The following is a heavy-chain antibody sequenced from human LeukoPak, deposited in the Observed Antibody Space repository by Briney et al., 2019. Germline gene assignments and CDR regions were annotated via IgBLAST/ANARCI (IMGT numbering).Heavy chain of an antibody. CDR3: ARDGVAAATDLGYMDV. V-gene: IGHV3-21*01. Sequence: GGSLRLSCAASGFTFSRYAMSWVRQAPGKGLEWVSSISSSSSYIYYADSVKGRFTISRDNAKNSLYLQMNSLRAEDTAVYYCARDGVAAATDLGYMDVWGKGTTVTVSS. CDR1: GFTFSRYA. J-gene: IGHJ6*03. D-gene: IGHD6-13*01. CDR2: ISSSSSYI.